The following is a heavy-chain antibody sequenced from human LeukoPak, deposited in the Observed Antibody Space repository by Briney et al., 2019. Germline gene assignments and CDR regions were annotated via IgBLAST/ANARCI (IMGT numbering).Heavy chain of an antibody. CDR2: INPNSGDT. J-gene: IGHJ4*02. Sequence: GASVKVSCKASGYTFTGYYLHWVRQAPGQGLEWMGWINPNSGDTNYTQKFQGRVTMTRDTSISTAHMELTRLTSDDTAIYYCGRDRPIAAAFDYWGQGTLVTVSS. D-gene: IGHD6-6*01. CDR3: GRDRPIAAAFDY. CDR1: GYTFTGYY. V-gene: IGHV1-2*02.